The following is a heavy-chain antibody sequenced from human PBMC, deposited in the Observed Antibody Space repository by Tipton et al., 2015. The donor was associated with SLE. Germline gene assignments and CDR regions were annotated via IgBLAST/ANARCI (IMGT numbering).Heavy chain of an antibody. Sequence: TLSLTCTVSGGSISSHYWSWIRQPAGKGLEWIGRTYTSGSTNYNPSLKSRVTISVDTSKNQFSLKLSSVTAADTAVYYCARDQDYYGSGREGGFDYWGQGSLVTVSS. CDR2: TYTSGST. V-gene: IGHV4-4*07. CDR1: GGSISSHY. CDR3: ARDQDYYGSGREGGFDY. D-gene: IGHD3-10*01. J-gene: IGHJ4*02.